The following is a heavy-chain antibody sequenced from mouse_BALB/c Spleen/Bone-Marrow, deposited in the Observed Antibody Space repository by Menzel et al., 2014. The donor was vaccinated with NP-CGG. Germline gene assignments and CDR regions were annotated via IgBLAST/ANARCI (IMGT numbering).Heavy chain of an antibody. CDR2: INPGSGIT. CDR3: ARRDYRYDVGSFDY. V-gene: IGHV1-54*01. CDR1: GYAFTNFW. Sequence: VQGVESGAELVRPGTSVKVSCKASGYAFTNFWIEWVKERPGQGLEWIGVINPGSGITNYNERFKGKATLTADKSSSTAYMQLSSLTSDDSAVYFCARRDYRYDVGSFDYWGRGTTLTAFS. J-gene: IGHJ2*01. D-gene: IGHD2-14*01.